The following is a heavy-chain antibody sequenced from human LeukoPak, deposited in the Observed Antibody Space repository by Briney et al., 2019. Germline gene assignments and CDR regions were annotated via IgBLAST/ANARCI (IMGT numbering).Heavy chain of an antibody. CDR2: ITYDGSNK. D-gene: IGHD3-10*02. V-gene: IGHV3-30*19. J-gene: IGHJ6*04. Sequence: GGSLRLSCAASGFTFSGYGIHWVRQTPGKGLEWVAFITYDGSNKYYSDSVKGRFTISRDNSKNTLYLQMNSLRAEDTAIYYCAELGITMIGGVWGKGTTVTISS. CDR3: AELGITMIGGV. CDR1: GFTFSGYG.